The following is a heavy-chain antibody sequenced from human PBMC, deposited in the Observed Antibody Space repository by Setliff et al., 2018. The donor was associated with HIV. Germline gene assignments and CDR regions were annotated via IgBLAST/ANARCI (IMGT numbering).Heavy chain of an antibody. J-gene: IGHJ6*03. CDR3: ARDNHYYYYLDV. Sequence: PGGSLRLSCAASGFTFSSYLMSWVRQAPGKGLEWVANIKQDGSKKYYADSVKGRFTISRDNAKNSLYLQMNSLRAEDTAVYSCARDNHYYYYLDVWGKGTTVTVSS. CDR1: GFTFSSYL. CDR2: IKQDGSKK. V-gene: IGHV3-7*03.